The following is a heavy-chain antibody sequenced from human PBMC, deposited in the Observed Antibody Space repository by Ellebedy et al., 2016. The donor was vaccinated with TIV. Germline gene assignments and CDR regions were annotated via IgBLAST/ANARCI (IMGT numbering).Heavy chain of an antibody. CDR3: STEWLRDS. D-gene: IGHD5-12*01. V-gene: IGHV3-15*05. J-gene: IGHJ5*01. Sequence: GESLKISXAASGFTFITAWMSWFRQAPGKGLEWVGRIRSKTDGGTADYAAPVKGRFTISRDDSKHTVYLQMDSMKTEDTAVYYCSTEWLRDSWGQGTLVTVSS. CDR1: GFTFITAW. CDR2: IRSKTDGGTA.